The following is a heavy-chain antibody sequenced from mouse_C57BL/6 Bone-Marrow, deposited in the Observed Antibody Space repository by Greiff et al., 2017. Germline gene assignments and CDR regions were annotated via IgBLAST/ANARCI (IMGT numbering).Heavy chain of an antibody. D-gene: IGHD1-2*01. J-gene: IGHJ4*01. CDR2: IHPNSGST. CDR1: GYTFTSYW. V-gene: IGHV1-64*01. Sequence: QVQLQQPGAELVKPGASVKLSCKASGYTFTSYWMHWVKQRPGQGLEWIGMIHPNSGSTNYNEKFKSKATLTVDNSSSTAYMQLSSLTSEDSAVYYCARIGTTAFYAMDYWGQGTSVTVSS. CDR3: ARIGTTAFYAMDY.